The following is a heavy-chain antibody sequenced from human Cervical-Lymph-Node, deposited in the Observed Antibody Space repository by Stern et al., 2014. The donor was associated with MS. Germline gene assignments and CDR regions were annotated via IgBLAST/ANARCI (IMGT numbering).Heavy chain of an antibody. J-gene: IGHJ4*02. D-gene: IGHD6-19*01. CDR2: ISSASKNI. Sequence: EVQLVESGGGLVQHGGSLRLSCAASGFPFSSYSMNWVRQAPGKGLEWISYISSASKNIHYADSVKGRFTMSRDDAKDTLYLQMNSLRDEDTAVYYCARGEISGWSPEDYWGQGTLVTVSS. CDR1: GFPFSSYS. CDR3: ARGEISGWSPEDY. V-gene: IGHV3-48*02.